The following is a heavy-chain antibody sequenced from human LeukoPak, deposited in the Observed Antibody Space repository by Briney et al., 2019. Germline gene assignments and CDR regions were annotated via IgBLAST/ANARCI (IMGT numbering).Heavy chain of an antibody. J-gene: IGHJ4*02. D-gene: IGHD3-10*01. CDR1: GFTFDDYA. Sequence: GGSLRLSCAASGFTFDDYAMHWVRQAPGKGLEWVSGISWNSGSIGYADSAKGRFTISRDNAKNSLYLQMNSLRAEDTALYYCAKDISYYGSGTAFDYWGQGTLVTVSS. CDR3: AKDISYYGSGTAFDY. V-gene: IGHV3-9*01. CDR2: ISWNSGSI.